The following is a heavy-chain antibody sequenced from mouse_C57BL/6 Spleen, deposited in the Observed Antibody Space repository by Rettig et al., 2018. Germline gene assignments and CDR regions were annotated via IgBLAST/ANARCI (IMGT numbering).Heavy chain of an antibody. D-gene: IGHD2-2*01. Sequence: SDSYTNYNQKFKGKSTLTVDKSSSTAYMQLSSLTSEDSAVYYCARSSMVTTGYFDYWGQGTTLTVSS. V-gene: IGHV1-69*01. J-gene: IGHJ2*01. CDR3: ARSSMVTTGYFDY. CDR2: SDSYT.